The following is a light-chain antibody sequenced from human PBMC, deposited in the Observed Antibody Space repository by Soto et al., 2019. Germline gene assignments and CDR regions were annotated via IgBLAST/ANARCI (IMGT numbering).Light chain of an antibody. CDR1: QSISAW. CDR3: QQYNDYSWT. V-gene: IGKV1-5*03. J-gene: IGKJ1*01. Sequence: IPMSQLASNLPASAGVSVSVNCRASQSISAWLAWYQQKPGKAPRLLIYKASTLEIGVPSRFSGSGSGTEFTLTISSLQPDDVATYYCQQYNDYSWTFGQGTKVEI. CDR2: KAS.